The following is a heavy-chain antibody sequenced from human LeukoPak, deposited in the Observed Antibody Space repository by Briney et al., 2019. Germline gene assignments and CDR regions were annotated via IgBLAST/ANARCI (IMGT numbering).Heavy chain of an antibody. CDR2: VSAYNGNT. J-gene: IGHJ4*02. V-gene: IGHV1-18*01. Sequence: ASVKVSCKASGGTFSSYAISWVRQAPGQGLEWMGWVSAYNGNTNYAQKLQGRVTMTTDTSTSTAYMELRSLRSDDTAVYYCARVGYSGSSGPDYWGQGTLVTVSS. CDR1: GGTFSSYA. D-gene: IGHD1-26*01. CDR3: ARVGYSGSSGPDY.